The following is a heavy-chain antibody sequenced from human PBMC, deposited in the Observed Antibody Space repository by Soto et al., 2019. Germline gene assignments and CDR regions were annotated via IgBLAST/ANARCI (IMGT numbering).Heavy chain of an antibody. V-gene: IGHV1-69*01. Sequence: QVQLVQSGAEVKKPGSSVKVSCKASGGTFSSYAISWVRQAPGQGLEWMGGIIPIFGTANYAQKFQGRVTITADESTSTAYMELSSLRSEDTAVYYCARALLTTYYDFWSGYPRVCYYGMDVWGQGTTVTVSS. CDR3: ARALLTTYYDFWSGYPRVCYYGMDV. J-gene: IGHJ6*02. CDR2: IIPIFGTA. CDR1: GGTFSSYA. D-gene: IGHD3-3*01.